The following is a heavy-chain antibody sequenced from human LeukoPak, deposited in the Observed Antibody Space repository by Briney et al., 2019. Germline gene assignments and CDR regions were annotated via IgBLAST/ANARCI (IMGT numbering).Heavy chain of an antibody. J-gene: IGHJ4*02. V-gene: IGHV3-48*02. Sequence: SGGSLRLSCAASGFTFSSYSMNWVRQAPGKGLEWVSYISSSSSTIYYADSVKGRFTISRDNAKNSLYLQMNSLGDEDTAVYYCARSRDFEYWGQGTLVTVSS. CDR1: GFTFSSYS. CDR2: ISSSSSTI. CDR3: ARSRDFEY.